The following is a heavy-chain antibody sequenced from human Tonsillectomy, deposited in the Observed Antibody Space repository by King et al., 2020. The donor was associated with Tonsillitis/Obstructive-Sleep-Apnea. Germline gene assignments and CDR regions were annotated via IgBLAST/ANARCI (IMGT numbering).Heavy chain of an antibody. V-gene: IGHV6-1*01. CDR3: AREYYYDSSGYRADTFDV. CDR2: TYYRSNWYN. CDR1: GDSVSSSSAA. J-gene: IGHJ3*01. Sequence: VQLQQSGPGLVKPSQPLSVTCVISGDSVSSSSAAWTWLRQSPSRGLEWLGRTYYRSNWYNDYAASVKSRITINPDTSKNQFSLHLTSVTPEDTAVYYCAREYYYDSSGYRADTFDVWGQGTMVTVSS. D-gene: IGHD3-22*01.